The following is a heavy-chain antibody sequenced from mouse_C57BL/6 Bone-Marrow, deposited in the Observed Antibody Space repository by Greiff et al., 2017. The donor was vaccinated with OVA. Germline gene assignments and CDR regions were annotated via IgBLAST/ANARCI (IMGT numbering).Heavy chain of an antibody. CDR3: ARSTIYYYGSSLDC. CDR1: GYTFTSYW. J-gene: IGHJ2*01. V-gene: IGHV1-69*01. D-gene: IGHD1-1*01. CDR2: IDPSDSYT. Sequence: VQLQQPGAELVMPGASVKLSCKASGYTFTSYWMHWVKQRPGQGLEWIGEIDPSDSYTNYNQKFKGKSTLTVDKSSSTAYMQLSSLTSEDSAVYYCARSTIYYYGSSLDCWGQGTTLTVSS.